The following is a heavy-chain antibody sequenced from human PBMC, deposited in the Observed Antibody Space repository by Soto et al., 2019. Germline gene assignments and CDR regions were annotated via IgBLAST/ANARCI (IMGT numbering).Heavy chain of an antibody. V-gene: IGHV3-23*01. Sequence: PGGSLRLSCAASGFTFSSYAMSWVRQAPGKGLDCVSAISGSGGSTYYADSVKGRFTISRDYSKNTLYLQMNSLRAEYTAVYYCAKELSFSSGWTEFDYWGQGTLVTVSS. CDR3: AKELSFSSGWTEFDY. CDR2: ISGSGGST. J-gene: IGHJ4*02. D-gene: IGHD6-19*01. CDR1: GFTFSSYA.